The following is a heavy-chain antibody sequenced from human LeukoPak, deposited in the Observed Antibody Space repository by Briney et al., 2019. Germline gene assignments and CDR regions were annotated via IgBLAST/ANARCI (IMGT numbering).Heavy chain of an antibody. J-gene: IGHJ4*02. Sequence: SQTLSLTCTVSGGSISSGSYYWSWIRQPAGKGLEWIGRIYTSGSTNYNPSLKSRVTISVDTSKNQFSLKLSSVTAADTAVYYCARDRPDYSGSYYFDYWGQGTLVTVSS. CDR1: GGSISSGSYY. V-gene: IGHV4-61*02. CDR2: IYTSGST. D-gene: IGHD1-26*01. CDR3: ARDRPDYSGSYYFDY.